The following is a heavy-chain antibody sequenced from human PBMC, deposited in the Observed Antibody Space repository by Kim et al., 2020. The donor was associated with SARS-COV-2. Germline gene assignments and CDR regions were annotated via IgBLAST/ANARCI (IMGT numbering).Heavy chain of an antibody. V-gene: IGHV4-30-2*01. CDR3: ARGFSLDY. J-gene: IGHJ4*02. CDR2: SGST. Sequence: SGSTYYTPSLKSRVTISVDRSKNQFSLKLSSVTAADTAVYYCARGFSLDYWGQGTLVTVSS.